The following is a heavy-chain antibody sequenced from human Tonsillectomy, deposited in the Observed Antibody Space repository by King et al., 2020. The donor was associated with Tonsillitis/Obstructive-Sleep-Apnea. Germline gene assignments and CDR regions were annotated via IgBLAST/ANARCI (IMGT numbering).Heavy chain of an antibody. Sequence: VTSKESGPTLVKPTQTLTLTCTFSGFSLSTGGVGVGWIRQPPGKALEWLALSYWDDDKHYSPSLKSRLTITKDTSKNQVVLTMTNMDPVDTATYYCARGSYDSDAFDIWGQGTMVTVSS. J-gene: IGHJ3*02. CDR3: ARGSYDSDAFDI. CDR1: GFSLSTGGVG. D-gene: IGHD3-10*01. V-gene: IGHV2-5*02. CDR2: SYWDDDK.